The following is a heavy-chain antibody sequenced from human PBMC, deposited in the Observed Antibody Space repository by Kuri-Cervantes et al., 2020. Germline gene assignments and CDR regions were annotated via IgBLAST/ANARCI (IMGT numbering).Heavy chain of an antibody. D-gene: IGHD1-26*01. V-gene: IGHV3-48*04. CDR3: ARDKHSESTEGSHLDN. J-gene: IGHJ4*02. CDR2: ISSSSTI. CDR1: GFTFSSYS. Sequence: GESLKISCAASGFTFSSYSMNWVRQAPGKGLEWVSYISSSSTIYYADSVKGRFTISRDNAKNSLYLQMDSLRGEDTAVYYCARDKHSESTEGSHLDNWGQGTLVTVSS.